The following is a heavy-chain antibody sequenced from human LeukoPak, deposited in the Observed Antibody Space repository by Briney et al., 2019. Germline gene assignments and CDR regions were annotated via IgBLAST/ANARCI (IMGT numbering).Heavy chain of an antibody. CDR1: GFTFSSYA. CDR3: AKDGVKYYYYYYGMDV. D-gene: IGHD2-21*01. J-gene: IGHJ6*02. Sequence: GGSLRLSCAASGFTFSSYAMSWVRQAPGKGLEWVSAISGSGGSTYYADSVKGRFTISRDNSKNTLYLQMNSLRAEDTAVYYCAKDGVKYYYYYYGMDVWGQGTTVTVSS. CDR2: ISGSGGST. V-gene: IGHV3-23*01.